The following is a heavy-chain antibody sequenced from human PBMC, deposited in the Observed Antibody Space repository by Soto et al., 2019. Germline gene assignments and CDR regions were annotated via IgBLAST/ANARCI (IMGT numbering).Heavy chain of an antibody. D-gene: IGHD3-3*01. CDR1: GFTFNDYY. Sequence: GGSLRLSCAASGFTFNDYYMSWIRQAPGKGLEVVSYISSSSSTVYYADSVKGRFTVPRDNAKNSLFLHMNNLRAEDTALYYCARERKAGYWSGYSYDCWGQGTLVTVSS. CDR3: ARERKAGYWSGYSYDC. V-gene: IGHV3-11*01. CDR2: ISSSSSTV. J-gene: IGHJ4*02.